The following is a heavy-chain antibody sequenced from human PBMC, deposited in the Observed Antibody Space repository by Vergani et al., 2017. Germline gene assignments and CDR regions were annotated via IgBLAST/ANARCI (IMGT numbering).Heavy chain of an antibody. V-gene: IGHV3-9*01. CDR2: ISWNSGSI. J-gene: IGHJ4*02. CDR1: GFTFDDYA. D-gene: IGHD3-16*02. CDR3: ARGTPFGGVIVFGY. Sequence: EVQLVESEGGLVQPGRSLRLSCAASGFTFDDYAMHWVRQAPGKGLEWVSGISWNSGSIGYADSVKGRFTISRDNAKNSLYLQMNSLRAEDTAVYYCARGTPFGGVIVFGYWGQGTLVTVSS.